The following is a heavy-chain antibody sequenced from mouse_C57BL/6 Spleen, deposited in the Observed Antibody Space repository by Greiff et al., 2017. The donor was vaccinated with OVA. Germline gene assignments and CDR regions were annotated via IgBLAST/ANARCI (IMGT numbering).Heavy chain of an antibody. D-gene: IGHD1-1*01. J-gene: IGHJ3*01. CDR2: IDPSDSYT. CDR1: GYTFTSYW. CDR3: ARRELRSSGGFAY. Sequence: QVQLKQPGAELVMPGASVKLSCKASGYTFTSYWMHWVKQRPGQGLEWIGEIDPSDSYTNYNQKFKGKSTLTVDKSSSTAYMQLSSLTSEDSAVYDCARRELRSSGGFAYWGQGTLVTVSA. V-gene: IGHV1-69*01.